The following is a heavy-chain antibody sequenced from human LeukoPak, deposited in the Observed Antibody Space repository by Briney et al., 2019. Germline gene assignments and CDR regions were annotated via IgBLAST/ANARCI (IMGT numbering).Heavy chain of an antibody. D-gene: IGHD3-16*01. CDR2: IRDSGSST. J-gene: IGHJ4*02. CDR3: AKYGPQDWGSSHFDY. V-gene: IGHV3-23*01. Sequence: PGGSLRLSCAASGFTFSSHAMSWVRQAPGKGLEWVSAIRDSGSSTHYADSVKGRFTTSRDNSKNTLFLQMNSLRAEDTAIYYCAKYGPQDWGSSHFDYWGQGALVTVSS. CDR1: GFTFSSHA.